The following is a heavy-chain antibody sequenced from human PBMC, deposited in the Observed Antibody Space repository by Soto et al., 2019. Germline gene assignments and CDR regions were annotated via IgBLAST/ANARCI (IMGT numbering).Heavy chain of an antibody. CDR2: ISAYNGNT. CDR3: ARVEISLPAAIHVSDY. Sequence: ASVKVSCKASGYTFTSYGISWVRQAPGQGLEWMGWISAYNGNTNYAQKLQGRVTMTTDTSTSTAYMELRSLRSDDTAVYYCARVEISLPAAIHVSDYWGQGTLVTVSS. D-gene: IGHD2-2*01. CDR1: GYTFTSYG. J-gene: IGHJ4*02. V-gene: IGHV1-18*01.